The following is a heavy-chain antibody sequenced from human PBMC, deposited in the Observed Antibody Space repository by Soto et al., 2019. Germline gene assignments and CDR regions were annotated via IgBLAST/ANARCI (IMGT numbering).Heavy chain of an antibody. CDR3: ARRGNFYDSSGYYYLYGMDV. Sequence: PGGSLRLSCAASGFTVSSNYMSWVRQAPGKGLEWVSVIYSGGSTYYADSVKGRFTISRDNSKNTLYLQMNSLRAEDTAVYYCARRGNFYDSSGYYYLYGMDVWGQGTTVTVSS. V-gene: IGHV3-53*01. J-gene: IGHJ6*02. CDR2: IYSGGST. CDR1: GFTVSSNY. D-gene: IGHD3-22*01.